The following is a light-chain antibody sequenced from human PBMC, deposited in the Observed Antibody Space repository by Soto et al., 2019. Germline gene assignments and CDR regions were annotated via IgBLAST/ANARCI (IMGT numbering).Light chain of an antibody. CDR3: CSFTSSNTHV. Sequence: QSVLTQPASVSGSAGQSITISCTGTSSDFGNYNLVSWYQQHPGKVPKLILFEVNKRPSGVSGRFSGSKSGSTASLTISGLQAEDEADYYCCSFTSSNTHVFGTGTKVTVL. J-gene: IGLJ1*01. V-gene: IGLV2-23*02. CDR2: EVN. CDR1: SSDFGNYNL.